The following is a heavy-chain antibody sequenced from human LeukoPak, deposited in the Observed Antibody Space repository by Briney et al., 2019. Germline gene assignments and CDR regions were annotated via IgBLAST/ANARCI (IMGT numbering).Heavy chain of an antibody. D-gene: IGHD2-15*01. Sequence: PSETQSLTCTVSGGSISSSSYYWGWIRQPPGKGLESIGSIYYTGSTYYSPSLKSRVTISVDTSKNQFSLKLSSVTAADTAVYYCARQAAYCSSGSCYPNWFDPWGQGTLVTVSS. CDR2: IYYTGST. J-gene: IGHJ5*02. CDR1: GGSISSSSYY. V-gene: IGHV4-39*01. CDR3: ARQAAYCSSGSCYPNWFDP.